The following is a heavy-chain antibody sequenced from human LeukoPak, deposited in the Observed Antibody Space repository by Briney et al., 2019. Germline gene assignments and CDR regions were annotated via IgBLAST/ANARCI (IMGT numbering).Heavy chain of an antibody. Sequence: SETLSLTCTVSGGSISSGDYYWSWLRQPPGKGLEWIGYIYYSGSTYYNPSLKSRVTISVDTSKNQFSLKLRSVTAADTAVYYCAREGSRYNWNYNWLDPWGQGTLVTVSS. J-gene: IGHJ5*02. CDR3: AREGSRYNWNYNWLDP. CDR2: IYYSGST. CDR1: GGSISSGDYY. D-gene: IGHD1-7*01. V-gene: IGHV4-30-4*01.